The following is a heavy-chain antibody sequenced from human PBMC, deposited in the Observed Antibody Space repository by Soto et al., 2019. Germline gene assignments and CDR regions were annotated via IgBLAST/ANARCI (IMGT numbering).Heavy chain of an antibody. D-gene: IGHD1-26*01. CDR2: ISSRSSTI. CDR1: GFTFSTYT. V-gene: IGHV3-48*02. J-gene: IGHJ3*02. Sequence: GGSLRLSCAASGFTFSTYTMNWVRQAPGKGLEWASSISSRSSTIYYADSVKGRFTISRDNAKNSLYLQMNSLRDEDTAVYYCASATYSGSYYGNAFDIWGQGTMVTVSS. CDR3: ASATYSGSYYGNAFDI.